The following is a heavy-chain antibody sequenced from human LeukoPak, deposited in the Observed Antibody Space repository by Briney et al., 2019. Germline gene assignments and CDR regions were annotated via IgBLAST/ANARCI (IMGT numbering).Heavy chain of an antibody. CDR3: ARDLIIAAAGDNFDY. CDR2: ISSSSSYI. V-gene: IGHV3-21*01. J-gene: IGHJ4*02. D-gene: IGHD6-13*01. Sequence: PGRSLRLSCAASGFTFSSYSMNWVRQAPGKGLEWVSSISSSSSYIYYADSVKGRFTISRDNAKNSLYLQMNSLRAEDTAVYYCARDLIIAAAGDNFDYWGQGTLVTVSS. CDR1: GFTFSSYS.